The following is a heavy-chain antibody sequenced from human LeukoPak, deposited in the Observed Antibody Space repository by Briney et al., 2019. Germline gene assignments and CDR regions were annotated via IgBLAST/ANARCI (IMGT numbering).Heavy chain of an antibody. CDR3: ARSTQQLVLV. D-gene: IGHD6-13*01. CDR2: ISTTGGTT. V-gene: IGHV3-23*01. Sequence: GGTLRLSCAASGLTFSSYGMSWVRQAPGRGLEWVSAISTTGGTTYYADSVRGRFTISRDNSRNTLYLQMNSLRAEDTAVYYCARSTQQLVLVWGQGTLVTVSS. CDR1: GLTFSSYG. J-gene: IGHJ4*02.